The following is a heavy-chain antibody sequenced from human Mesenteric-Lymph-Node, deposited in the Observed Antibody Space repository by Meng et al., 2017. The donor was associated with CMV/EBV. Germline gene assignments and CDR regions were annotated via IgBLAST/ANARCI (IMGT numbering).Heavy chain of an antibody. CDR3: AKGSRYDYNWFDP. J-gene: IGHJ5*02. CDR1: GGSISSYY. Sequence: SETLSLTCTVSGGSISSYYWSWIRQPPGKGLEWIGCIYYIGSTNYNPSLKSRVTISVDTSKNQFSLNLSSVTAADTAVYYCAKGSRYDYNWFDPWGQGTLVTVSS. D-gene: IGHD3-3*01. CDR2: IYYIGST. V-gene: IGHV4-59*01.